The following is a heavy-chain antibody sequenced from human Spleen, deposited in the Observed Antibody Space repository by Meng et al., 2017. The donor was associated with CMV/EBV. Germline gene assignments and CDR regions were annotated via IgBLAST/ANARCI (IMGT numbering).Heavy chain of an antibody. D-gene: IGHD5/OR15-5a*01. Sequence: KASGYTRTNYGLTWVRQAPGQGLEWMGWINPKSGATKSAQKFQGRVTMTRDSSISTAYLELSTLRSDDTALYYCARVRGLYDYRPLSYWGQGTLVTVSS. J-gene: IGHJ4*02. CDR1: GYTRTNYG. CDR3: ARVRGLYDYRPLSY. CDR2: INPKSGAT. V-gene: IGHV1-2*02.